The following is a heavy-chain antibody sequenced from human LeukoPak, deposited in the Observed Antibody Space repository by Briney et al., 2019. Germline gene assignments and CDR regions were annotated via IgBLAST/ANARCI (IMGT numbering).Heavy chain of an antibody. CDR1: GFTFSSYT. Sequence: GGPLRLSCAASGFTFSSYTMIWVRQAPGKGLEWVSGISWNSGSIGYADSVKGRFTISRDNAKNSLYLQMNSLRAEDTALYYCAKEAFGAFDIWGQGTLVTVSS. V-gene: IGHV3-9*01. J-gene: IGHJ4*02. CDR2: ISWNSGSI. CDR3: AKEAFGAFDI. D-gene: IGHD4/OR15-4a*01.